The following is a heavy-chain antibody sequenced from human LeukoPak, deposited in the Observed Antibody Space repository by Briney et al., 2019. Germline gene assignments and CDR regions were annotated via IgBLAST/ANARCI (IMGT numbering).Heavy chain of an antibody. D-gene: IGHD2/OR15-2a*01. CDR2: ISGGGGST. Sequence: PGGSLSLSCAASGFTFNKYAMTWVRQAPGKGLEWVSAISGGGGSTYYADSVKARFTISRDNSKSTLYLQMNSLRAEDTAVYYCAKHSTTSSNWFDPWGQGTLVTVSS. V-gene: IGHV3-23*01. J-gene: IGHJ5*02. CDR1: GFTFNKYA. CDR3: AKHSTTSSNWFDP.